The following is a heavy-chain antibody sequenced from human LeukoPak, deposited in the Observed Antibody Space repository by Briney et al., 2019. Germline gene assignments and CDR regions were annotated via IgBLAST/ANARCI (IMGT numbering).Heavy chain of an antibody. J-gene: IGHJ5*02. CDR2: ISSSSSTI. CDR1: GFTFSSYS. V-gene: IGHV3-48*01. Sequence: PGGFLRLSCAASGFTFSSYSMNWVRQAPGKGLEWVSYISSSSSTIYYADSVKGRFTISRDNAKNSLYLQMNSLRAEDTAVYYCARDVGDGYNWGFWFDPWGQGTLVTVSS. D-gene: IGHD5-24*01. CDR3: ARDVGDGYNWGFWFDP.